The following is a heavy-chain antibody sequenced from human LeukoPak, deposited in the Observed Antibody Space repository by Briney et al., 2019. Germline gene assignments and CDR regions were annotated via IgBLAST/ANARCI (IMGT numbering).Heavy chain of an antibody. Sequence: SVKVSCKASGGTFSSYAISWVRQAPGQGLEWMGGIIPIFGTANYAQKFQGRVTITADESTSTAYMELSSLRSEDTAVYYCARDQYGDYPNYYYMDVRGKGTTVTISS. CDR1: GGTFSSYA. J-gene: IGHJ6*03. V-gene: IGHV1-69*13. CDR2: IIPIFGTA. CDR3: ARDQYGDYPNYYYMDV. D-gene: IGHD4-17*01.